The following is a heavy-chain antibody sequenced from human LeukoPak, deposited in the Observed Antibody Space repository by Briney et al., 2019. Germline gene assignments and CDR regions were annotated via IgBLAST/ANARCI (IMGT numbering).Heavy chain of an antibody. CDR1: GYTSTDYY. Sequence: ASVKVSCKASGYTSTDYYMHWVRRAPGRGFEWMGWINPKSGGTNYAQKFQDWVTMTRDTSVTTVYMELSRLKSDDTAVYYCATQGNEQSFDYWGQGTLVTVSS. J-gene: IGHJ4*02. D-gene: IGHD1/OR15-1a*01. V-gene: IGHV1-2*04. CDR3: ATQGNEQSFDY. CDR2: INPKSGGT.